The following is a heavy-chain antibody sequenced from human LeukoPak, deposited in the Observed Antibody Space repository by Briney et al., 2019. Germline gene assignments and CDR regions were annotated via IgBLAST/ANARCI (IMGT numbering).Heavy chain of an antibody. J-gene: IGHJ6*02. V-gene: IGHV4-59*01. CDR3: ARLGGYRGPYYYGMDV. CDR1: GGSISSYY. D-gene: IGHD5-18*01. Sequence: SETLSLTCTVSGGSISSYYWSWIRQPPGKGLKWIGYIYYSGSTNYNPSLKSRVTISVDTSKNQFSLKLSSVTAADTAVYYCARLGGYRGPYYYGMDVWGQGTTVTVSS. CDR2: IYYSGST.